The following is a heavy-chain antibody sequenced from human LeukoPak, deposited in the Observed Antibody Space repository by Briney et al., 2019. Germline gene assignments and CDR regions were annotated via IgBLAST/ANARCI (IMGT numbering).Heavy chain of an antibody. CDR3: ASISAYYYYGMDV. CDR2: IYYSGST. D-gene: IGHD2-21*01. V-gene: IGHV4-39*01. Sequence: PETLSLTCTVSGGSISSSRYSWGWIRQPPGKGLEWIGSIYYSGSTYYNPSLKSRVTISVDTSKNQFSLKLSSVTAADTAVYYCASISAYYYYGMDVWGQGTTVTVSS. J-gene: IGHJ6*02. CDR1: GGSISSSRYS.